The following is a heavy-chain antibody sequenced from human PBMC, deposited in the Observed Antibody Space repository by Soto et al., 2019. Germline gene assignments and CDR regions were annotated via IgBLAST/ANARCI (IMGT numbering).Heavy chain of an antibody. CDR1: GGSISSSSYY. J-gene: IGHJ6*03. CDR2: IYYSGST. D-gene: IGHD6-13*01. CDR3: ARQKYSSSWVTYYMDV. V-gene: IGHV4-39*01. Sequence: SETLSLTCTVSGGSISSSSYYWGWIRQPPGKGLEWIGSIYYSGSTYYNPSLKSRVTISVDTSKNQFSLKLSSVTAADTAVYYCARQKYSSSWVTYYMDVWGKGTTVTVSS.